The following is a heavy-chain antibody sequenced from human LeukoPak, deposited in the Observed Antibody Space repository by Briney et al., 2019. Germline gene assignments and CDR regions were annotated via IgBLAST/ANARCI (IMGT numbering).Heavy chain of an antibody. CDR2: INAGNGNT. CDR3: ARARLDYYGSGSYYPFDY. J-gene: IGHJ4*02. CDR1: GYTFTIYA. V-gene: IGHV1-3*03. D-gene: IGHD3-10*01. Sequence: GASVKVPCKASGYTFTIYAMHWVRQAPGQRLEWMGWINAGNGNTKYSQEFQGRVTITRDTSASTAYMELSSLRSEDMAVYYCARARLDYYGSGSYYPFDYWGQGTLVTVSS.